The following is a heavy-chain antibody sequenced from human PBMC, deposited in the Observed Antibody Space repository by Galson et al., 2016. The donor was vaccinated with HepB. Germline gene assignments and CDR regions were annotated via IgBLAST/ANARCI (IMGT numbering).Heavy chain of an antibody. V-gene: IGHV3-11*06. CDR2: ISSSSSYT. Sequence: SLRLSCAASAFAFSDYYMSWIRQAPGKGLEWVSYISSSSSYTNYADSVKGRFTISRDNAKNSLYLQMNSLRAEDTAVYYCARDLWDGSGLLGFWGQGTLVTVSS. CDR3: ARDLWDGSGLLGF. D-gene: IGHD3-10*01. J-gene: IGHJ4*02. CDR1: AFAFSDYY.